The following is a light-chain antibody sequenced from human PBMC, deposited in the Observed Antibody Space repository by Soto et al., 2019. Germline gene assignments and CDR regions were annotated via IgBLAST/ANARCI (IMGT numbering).Light chain of an antibody. CDR3: QQYSKWPIT. V-gene: IGKV3-15*01. Sequence: EIVMQRSRGILSLSPGESATLSCRASQSVNSNYLAWYQQHPGQPPRLLIYGISTRATGIPARFSGSGSGTEFSLTISSLQSEDFAVYYCQQYSKWPITFGQGILLEVK. CDR1: QSVNSN. J-gene: IGKJ5*01. CDR2: GIS.